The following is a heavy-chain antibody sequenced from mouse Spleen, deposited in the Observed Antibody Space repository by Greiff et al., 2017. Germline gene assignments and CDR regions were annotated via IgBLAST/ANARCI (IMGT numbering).Heavy chain of an antibody. Sequence: EVKLLESGPVLVKPGASVKMSCKASGYTFTDYYMNWVKQSHGKSLEWIGVINPYNGGTSYNQKFKGKATLTVDKSSSTAYMELNSLTSEDSAVYYCARGSKDWYFDVWGAGTTVTVSS. CDR3: ARGSKDWYFDV. CDR1: GYTFTDYY. CDR2: INPYNGGT. J-gene: IGHJ1*01. V-gene: IGHV1-19*01. D-gene: IGHD2-5*01.